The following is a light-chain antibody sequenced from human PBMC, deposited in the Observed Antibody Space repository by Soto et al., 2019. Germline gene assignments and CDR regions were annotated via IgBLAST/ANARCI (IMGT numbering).Light chain of an antibody. CDR2: SND. CDR3: AAWGASLNGWV. V-gene: IGLV1-44*01. CDR1: SSNIGSNT. J-gene: IGLJ3*02. Sequence: QSVLTQPPSASGTPGQRVTISCSGSSSNIGSNTVNWYQQLPGMAPKLLIYSNDQRPSGVPDRFSGSKSGTSASLAISGLQSEDEADYYCAAWGASLNGWVFGGGTKVTVL.